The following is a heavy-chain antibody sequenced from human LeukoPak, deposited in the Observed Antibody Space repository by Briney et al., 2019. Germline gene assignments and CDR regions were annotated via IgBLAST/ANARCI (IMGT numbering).Heavy chain of an antibody. J-gene: IGHJ4*02. CDR2: INTNTGNP. D-gene: IGHD5-18*01. CDR3: GRDPKLGIRGYTYGYIDF. CDR1: GHTFTTYA. V-gene: IGHV7-4-1*02. Sequence: ASVKVACKTSGHTFTTYAISWVRQAPGQGLEWIKCINTNTGNPTYAQGFFTGRYVFSLDTSVNTAYLQITGLKADDTAVYYCGRDPKLGIRGYTYGYIDFWGQGTLVTVAS.